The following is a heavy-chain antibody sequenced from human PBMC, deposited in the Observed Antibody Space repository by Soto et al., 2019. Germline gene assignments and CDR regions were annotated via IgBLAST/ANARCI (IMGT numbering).Heavy chain of an antibody. J-gene: IGHJ4*02. CDR1: GFIVSSNY. V-gene: IGHV3-53*04. Sequence: EVRLVESGGGLVQPGGSLRLSCAASGFIVSSNYMTWVRQAPGKGLEWVSLLYNGGATHYAASVKGRFTISSHRSQNTMFLRMNSLRTEDTATFYCVRGRYGSEIHWGQGTKVTVSS. CDR3: VRGRYGSEIH. CDR2: LYNGGAT. D-gene: IGHD3-10*01.